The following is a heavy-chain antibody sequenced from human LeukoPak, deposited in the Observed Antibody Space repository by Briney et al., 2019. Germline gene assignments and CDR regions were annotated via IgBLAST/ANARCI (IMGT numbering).Heavy chain of an antibody. V-gene: IGHV3-7*01. CDR1: GFTFKDYY. Sequence: GGSLRLSCVASGFTFKDYYMNWVRQARGEGLEWVAHINPDGRDTYYVDSVKGRFTISRDNAQNSMYLQMNSLRVEDTAVYYCTSWGDTTAEYFQRWGQGTLVTVSS. J-gene: IGHJ1*01. CDR3: TSWGDTTAEYFQR. CDR2: INPDGRDT. D-gene: IGHD2-21*02.